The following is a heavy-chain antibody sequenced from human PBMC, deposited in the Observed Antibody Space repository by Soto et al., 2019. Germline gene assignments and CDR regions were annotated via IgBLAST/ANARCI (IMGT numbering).Heavy chain of an antibody. V-gene: IGHV4-39*01. CDR3: AKDASCFSCGA. CDR1: GGSISSSNFY. J-gene: IGHJ4*02. Sequence: SETLSLTCAVSGGSISSSNFYWGWFRQPPGKGLVWIGSIRYGGSTYYSPSLESRVTISADTSKNQFSLNVSSVTAADTAIYYCAKDASCFSCGAWGQGALVTVSS. D-gene: IGHD2-15*01. CDR2: IRYGGST.